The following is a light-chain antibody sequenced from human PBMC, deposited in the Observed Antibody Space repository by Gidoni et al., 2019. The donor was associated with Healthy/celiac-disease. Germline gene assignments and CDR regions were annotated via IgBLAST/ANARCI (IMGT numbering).Light chain of an antibody. J-gene: IGLJ2*01. V-gene: IGLV3-21*04. CDR3: QVWDSSSDHVV. CDR2: YAS. CDR1: NIGSKS. Sequence: SYVLTQPPSVPVAPGKTARITWGGNNIGSKSVHWYQQKPGQSPVLVIYYASDRPSGIPERFSGSNSGNTATLTISRVEAGDEADYYCQVWDSSSDHVVFGGGTKLTVL.